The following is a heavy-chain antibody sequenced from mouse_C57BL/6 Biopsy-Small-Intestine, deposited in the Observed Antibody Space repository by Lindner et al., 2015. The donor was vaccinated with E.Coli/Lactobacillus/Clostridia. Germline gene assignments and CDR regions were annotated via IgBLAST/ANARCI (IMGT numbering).Heavy chain of an antibody. CDR1: GYAFSDSW. V-gene: IGHV1-82*01. J-gene: IGHJ2*01. CDR2: IYPGDGDT. CDR3: VRGSRLDY. Sequence: VQLQESGPELVKPGASVKISCKASGYAFSDSWMNWVKQRPGKGLEWIGRIYPGDGDTTYNGKFKDKASLTADKSSSTVYMQLSSLTSEDSAVYFCVRGSRLDYWGQGTTLTV.